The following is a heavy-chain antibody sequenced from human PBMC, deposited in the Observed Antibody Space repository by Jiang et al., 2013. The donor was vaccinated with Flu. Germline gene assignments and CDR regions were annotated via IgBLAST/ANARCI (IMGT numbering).Heavy chain of an antibody. V-gene: IGHV3-74*01. CDR1: GLDFNNYW. CDR2: ISRDEGIP. CDR3: ASPGREFRSSWYYYMDV. J-gene: IGHJ6*03. Sequence: GLVQPGGSLRLSCEVSGLDFNNYWMHWVRQPPGKGLVWVSRISRDEGIPSYADSVKGRFTISRDNAKNTPYLQMNGLRVDDTGTYYCASPGREFRSSWYYYMDVWGKGTTVIVSS. D-gene: IGHD6-13*01.